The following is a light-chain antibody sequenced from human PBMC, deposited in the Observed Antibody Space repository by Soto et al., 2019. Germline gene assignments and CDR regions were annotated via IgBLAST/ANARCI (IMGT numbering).Light chain of an antibody. CDR3: HQHNNWWT. Sequence: EIVLTQSPSTLLLSPGDRATLSFRASQSVSSSYLAWYQQKPGQAPRLRIYGASSRATGIPDRLSGSGSGTDFTLTITSLQSEDFGVYYCHQHNNWWTFGQGTKVDIK. J-gene: IGKJ1*01. V-gene: IGKV3D-20*02. CDR2: GAS. CDR1: QSVSSSY.